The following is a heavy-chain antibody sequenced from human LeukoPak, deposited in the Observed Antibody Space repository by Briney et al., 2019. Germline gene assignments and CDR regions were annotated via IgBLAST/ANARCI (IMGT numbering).Heavy chain of an antibody. J-gene: IGHJ6*03. D-gene: IGHD4-17*01. Sequence: GASVKVSCKASGYTFTGYYMHWVRQAPGQGLEWMGWINPNSGGTNYAQKFQGRVTMTRDTSISTAYMELSRLRSDDTAVYYCASVHGDYMGYYYYYMDVWGKGTTVTVSS. V-gene: IGHV1-2*02. CDR3: ASVHGDYMGYYYYYMDV. CDR1: GYTFTGYY. CDR2: INPNSGGT.